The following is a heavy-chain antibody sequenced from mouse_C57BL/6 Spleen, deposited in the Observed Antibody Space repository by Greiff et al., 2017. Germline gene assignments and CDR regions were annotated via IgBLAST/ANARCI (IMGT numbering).Heavy chain of an antibody. CDR2: IDPETGGT. Sequence: VQLQQSGAELVRPGASVTLSCKASGYTFTDYEMHWVKQTPVHGLEWIGAIDPETGGTAYNQKFKGKAILTADKSSSTAYMELRSLTSEDSAVYYCTGGGYGSSYFDCWGQGTTLTVSS. CDR1: GYTFTDYE. D-gene: IGHD1-1*01. CDR3: TGGGYGSSYFDC. J-gene: IGHJ2*01. V-gene: IGHV1-15*01.